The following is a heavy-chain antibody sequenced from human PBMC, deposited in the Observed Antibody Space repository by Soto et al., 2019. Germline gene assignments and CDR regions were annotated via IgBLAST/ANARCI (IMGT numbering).Heavy chain of an antibody. CDR3: AMGTSRVVTVDY. V-gene: IGHV4-39*01. CDR1: GGSISSSSYY. Sequence: PSETLSLTCTVSGGSISSSSYYWGWIRQPPGKGLEWIGSIYYSGSTYYNQSLKSRVTISVDTSKNQFSLKLSSVTAADTAVYYCAMGTSRVVTVDYWGQGTLVTVSS. D-gene: IGHD2-21*02. J-gene: IGHJ4*02. CDR2: IYYSGST.